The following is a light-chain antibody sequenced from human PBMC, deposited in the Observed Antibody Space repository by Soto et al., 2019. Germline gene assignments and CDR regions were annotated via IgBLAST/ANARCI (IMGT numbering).Light chain of an antibody. CDR1: SSNIGNNY. Sequence: QSALTQPPSASGAPGQRVTISCSGYSSNIGNNYVYWYHQLPGTAPKLLIYLNDQRPSGVPDRFSGSKSGSSASLAISGLRSDDEDDYYCSTGDDSLRAWVFGGGTKLTVL. CDR3: STGDDSLRAWV. J-gene: IGLJ3*02. V-gene: IGLV1-47*02. CDR2: LND.